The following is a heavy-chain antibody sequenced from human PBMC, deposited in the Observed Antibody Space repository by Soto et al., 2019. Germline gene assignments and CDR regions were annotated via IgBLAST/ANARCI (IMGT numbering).Heavy chain of an antibody. CDR2: IRSKANSYAT. V-gene: IGHV3-73*01. D-gene: IGHD2-15*01. CDR1: GFTFSGSA. Sequence: PGGSLRLSCAASGFTFSGSAMHWVRQASGKGLEWVGRIRSKANSYATAYAASVKGRFTISRDDSKNTAYLQMNSLKTEDTAVYYCTHSAAVAAPSWGQGTLVTVSS. J-gene: IGHJ4*02. CDR3: THSAAVAAPS.